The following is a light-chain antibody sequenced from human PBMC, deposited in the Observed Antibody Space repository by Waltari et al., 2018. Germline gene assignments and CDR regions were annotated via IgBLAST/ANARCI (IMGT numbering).Light chain of an antibody. J-gene: IGLJ2*01. Sequence: QSALTQPASVSGSPGQSITISCTGSSSDFGTYNLVSWYQQYPGKAPKVMIYEGSKRPSRVSSRFSASKSGNTASLTISVLQAEDEADYYCCSYALRSVVFGGGTKVTVL. CDR1: SSDFGTYNL. CDR3: CSYALRSVV. CDR2: EGS. V-gene: IGLV2-23*01.